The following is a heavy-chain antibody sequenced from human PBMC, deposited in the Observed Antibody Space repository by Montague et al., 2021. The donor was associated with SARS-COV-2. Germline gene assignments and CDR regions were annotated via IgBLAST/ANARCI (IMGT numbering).Heavy chain of an antibody. CDR2: ISSSSSYI. J-gene: IGHJ6*03. CDR1: GFTFSRYS. Sequence: SLRLSCAASGFTFSRYSMNWVRQAPGKGLEWVSSISSSSSYIYYAYSVKGQFTISRYNAKNSLYLQMNSLRAEDTAVYYCARDCYGSGACYYYYMDVWGKGTTVTVSS. V-gene: IGHV3-21*01. CDR3: ARDCYGSGACYYYYMDV. D-gene: IGHD3-10*01.